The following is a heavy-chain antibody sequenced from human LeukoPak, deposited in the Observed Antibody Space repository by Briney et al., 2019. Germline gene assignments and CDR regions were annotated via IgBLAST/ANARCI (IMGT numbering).Heavy chain of an antibody. Sequence: ASVKVSCKTSGYRFITFGVNWVRQAPGQGLGWMGWINPYNGNRYYAKKFQDRFNMSTDTSTSTVYMDLRTLTSDDTAIYYCARFQASAFRGFDYWGQGTLITVSS. D-gene: IGHD3-10*01. V-gene: IGHV1-18*01. J-gene: IGHJ4*02. CDR1: GYRFITFG. CDR3: ARFQASAFRGFDY. CDR2: INPYNGNR.